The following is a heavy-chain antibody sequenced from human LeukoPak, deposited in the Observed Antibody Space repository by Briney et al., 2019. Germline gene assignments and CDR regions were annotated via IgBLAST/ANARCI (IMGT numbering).Heavy chain of an antibody. CDR1: GGSISSYY. J-gene: IGHJ4*02. D-gene: IGHD3-10*01. CDR3: ARDTYNYGSSAYYFDY. CDR2: IHTSGST. Sequence: SETLSLTCTVSGGSISSYYWSWIRPPAGKGLEWIGRIHTSGSTNYNPSLKSRVTMSVDTSKNQFSLKLSSVTAADTAVYYCARDTYNYGSSAYYFDYWGQGTLVTVSS. V-gene: IGHV4-4*07.